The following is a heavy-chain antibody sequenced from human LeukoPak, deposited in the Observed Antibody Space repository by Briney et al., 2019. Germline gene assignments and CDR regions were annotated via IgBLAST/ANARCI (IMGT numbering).Heavy chain of an antibody. Sequence: GGSLRLSCAASGFTFDDYAMHWVRQAPGKGLEWVSGISWNSGSIGYADSVKGRFTISRDNAKNSLYLQMNSLRAEDTALYYCAKDQSSGYYDYWGQGTLVTVSS. J-gene: IGHJ4*02. V-gene: IGHV3-9*01. D-gene: IGHD3-22*01. CDR1: GFTFDDYA. CDR3: AKDQSSGYYDY. CDR2: ISWNSGSI.